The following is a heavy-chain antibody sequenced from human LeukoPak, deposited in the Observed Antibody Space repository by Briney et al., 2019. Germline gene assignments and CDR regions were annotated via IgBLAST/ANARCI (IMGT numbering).Heavy chain of an antibody. V-gene: IGHV1-2*02. CDR1: GYTFTVYY. CDR2: INPNSGGT. CDR3: ARVVIAVAGTRFDY. D-gene: IGHD6-19*01. J-gene: IGHJ4*02. Sequence: ASVTVSYKASGYTFTVYYMHWVRQAPGQGVEWMGWINPNSGGTNYTQKFQGRVTMTRDTSISTAYMELSRLRSDDTAVYYCARVVIAVAGTRFDYWGQGTLVTVSS.